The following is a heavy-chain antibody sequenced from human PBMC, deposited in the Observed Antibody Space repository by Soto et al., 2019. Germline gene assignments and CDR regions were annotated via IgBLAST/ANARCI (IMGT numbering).Heavy chain of an antibody. D-gene: IGHD2-15*01. CDR1: GFTFSNYD. CDR3: ASGRLISLYYFAH. V-gene: IGHV3-13*01. J-gene: IGHJ4*02. Sequence: EVQLVESGGGLVQPGGSLRLSCAASGFTFSNYDMHWVRQVTGKGLEWVSTIGTAGDTYYPGSLQGRYTISRQNAKNSLYLQINSLGAEDTAVYYCASGRLISLYYFAHWGQGTLDTVSS. CDR2: IGTAGDT.